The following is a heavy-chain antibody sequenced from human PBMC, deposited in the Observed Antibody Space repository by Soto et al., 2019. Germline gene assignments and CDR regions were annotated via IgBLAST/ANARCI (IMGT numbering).Heavy chain of an antibody. J-gene: IGHJ5*02. Sequence: PSETLSLTCTVSGGSISSHYWSWIRQPPGKGLEWIGYIYYSGSTNYNPSLKSRVTISVDTSKNQFSLKLSSVTAADTAVYYCARALTGDIWFDPWGQGTLVTVSS. CDR2: IYYSGST. V-gene: IGHV4-59*11. CDR3: ARALTGDIWFDP. D-gene: IGHD7-27*01. CDR1: GGSISSHY.